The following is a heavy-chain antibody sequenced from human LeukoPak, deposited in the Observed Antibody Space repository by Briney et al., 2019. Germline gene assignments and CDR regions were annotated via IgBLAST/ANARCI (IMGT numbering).Heavy chain of an antibody. CDR3: AKANYYDSSGWIGY. J-gene: IGHJ4*02. V-gene: IGHV3-9*01. Sequence: PVGSLRLSCAASGFTFDDYAMHWVRQAPGQGLGCVSGISWNSGSIGYADSVKGRFTISRDNAKNSLYLQMNSLRAEDTALYYCAKANYYDSSGWIGYWGQGTKVTVSS. CDR1: GFTFDDYA. CDR2: ISWNSGSI. D-gene: IGHD3-22*01.